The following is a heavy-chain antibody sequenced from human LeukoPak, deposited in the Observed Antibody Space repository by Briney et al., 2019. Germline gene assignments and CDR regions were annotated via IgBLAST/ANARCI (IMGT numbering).Heavy chain of an antibody. CDR2: INTNSGGT. CDR1: GYTFTGYY. CDR3: ARDLHASGSYRDY. Sequence: ASVKVSCKAPGYTFTGYYMNWVRQAPGQGLVWLGWINTNSGGTNYAQRFQGRVTMTRDTSVSTAYMELSRLRSDDTSVYYCARDLHASGSYRDYWGQGTLVTVSS. J-gene: IGHJ4*02. V-gene: IGHV1-2*02. D-gene: IGHD1-26*01.